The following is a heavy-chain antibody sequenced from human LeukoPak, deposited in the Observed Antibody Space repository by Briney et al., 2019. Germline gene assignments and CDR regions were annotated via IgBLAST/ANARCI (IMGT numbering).Heavy chain of an antibody. J-gene: IGHJ3*02. V-gene: IGHV1-46*01. Sequence: GASVKVSCKAFGYTFTSNYMHWVRQAPGQGPEWMGVINPSGGSTSYAQKFQGRVTMTRDMSTSTVYMELSSLRSEDTAVYYCARDRVLLGHDAFDIWGQGTMVTVSS. CDR3: ARDRVLLGHDAFDI. CDR2: INPSGGST. D-gene: IGHD2-15*01. CDR1: GYTFTSNY.